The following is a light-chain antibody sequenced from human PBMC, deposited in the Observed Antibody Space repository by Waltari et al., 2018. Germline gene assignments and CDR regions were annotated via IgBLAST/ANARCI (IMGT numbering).Light chain of an antibody. V-gene: IGLV2-14*01. CDR2: EVS. Sequence: QSALTQPASVSGSPGQSITISCTGTSSYVGCYNSLPWYQQHPGKAPKLMIYEVSNRPSGVSDRFSGSKSGNTASLTISGLQAEDEADYYCSSYRSSTTRVFGTGTKVTVL. CDR1: SSYVGCYNS. CDR3: SSYRSSTTRV. J-gene: IGLJ1*01.